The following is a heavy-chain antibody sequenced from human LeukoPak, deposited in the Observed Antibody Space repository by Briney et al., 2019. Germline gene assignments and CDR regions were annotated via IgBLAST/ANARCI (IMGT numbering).Heavy chain of an antibody. Sequence: GASVKVSCKASGYTFTSYGISWVRQAPGQGLEWMGWISAYNGNTNYAQKLQGRVTMTTDTSTSTAYMELRSLRSDDTAVYYCARTTVTTYRVWDWFDPWGQGTLVTVSS. J-gene: IGHJ5*02. CDR2: ISAYNGNT. CDR1: GYTFTSYG. CDR3: ARTTVTTYRVWDWFDP. V-gene: IGHV1-18*01. D-gene: IGHD4-17*01.